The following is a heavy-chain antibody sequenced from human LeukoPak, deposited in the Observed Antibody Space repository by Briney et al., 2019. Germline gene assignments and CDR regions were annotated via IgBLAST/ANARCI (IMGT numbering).Heavy chain of an antibody. CDR1: GFTFSSYG. Sequence: GGSLRLSCAASGFTFSSYGMHWVRQAPGKWLEWVAVISYDGSNKYYADSVKGRFTISRDNSKNTLYLQMNSLRAEDTAVYYCAKEIAAAGEVDYWGQGTLVTVSS. CDR2: ISYDGSNK. D-gene: IGHD6-13*01. V-gene: IGHV3-30*18. CDR3: AKEIAAAGEVDY. J-gene: IGHJ4*02.